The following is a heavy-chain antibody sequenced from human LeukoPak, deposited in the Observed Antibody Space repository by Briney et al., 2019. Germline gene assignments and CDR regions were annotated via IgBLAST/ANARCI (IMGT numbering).Heavy chain of an antibody. V-gene: IGHV3-48*02. CDR2: ISSTSSTM. J-gene: IGHJ4*02. CDR1: GFTLSDYY. CDR3: ARESAYAFWF. Sequence: GGSLRLSCAASGFTLSDYYMNWVRQAPGKGLEWVSYISSTSSTMYYADSVKGRFTISRDNAKNSLYLQMNSLRDEDTAVYYWARESAYAFWFWGQGTLVAVSS. D-gene: IGHD3-3*01.